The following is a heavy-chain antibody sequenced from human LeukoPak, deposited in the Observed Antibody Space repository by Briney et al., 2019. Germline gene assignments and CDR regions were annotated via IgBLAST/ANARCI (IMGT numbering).Heavy chain of an antibody. CDR2: IRYDGRNK. CDR3: AKTDTAMDFDY. D-gene: IGHD5-18*01. J-gene: IGHJ4*02. Sequence: GGSLRLSCAASGFTFDDYAMHWVRQAPGKGLEWVAFIRYDGRNKYYADSVKGRFTISRDNSKNTLYLQMNSLRAEDTAVYYCAKTDTAMDFDYWGQGTLVTVSS. V-gene: IGHV3-30*02. CDR1: GFTFDDYA.